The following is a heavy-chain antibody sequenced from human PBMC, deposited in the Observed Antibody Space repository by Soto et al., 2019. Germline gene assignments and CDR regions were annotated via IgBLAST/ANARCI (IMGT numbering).Heavy chain of an antibody. CDR2: IKQDGSEK. V-gene: IGHV3-7*04. CDR3: ARGYYDSSGSFDAFDI. J-gene: IGHJ3*02. D-gene: IGHD3-22*01. CDR1: GFTFSSYW. Sequence: GGSLRLSCAASGFTFSSYWMSWVRQAPGKGLEWVANIKQDGSEKYYVDSVKGRFTISRDNAKNSLYLQMNSLRAEDTAVYYCARGYYDSSGSFDAFDIWGQGTMVTVSS.